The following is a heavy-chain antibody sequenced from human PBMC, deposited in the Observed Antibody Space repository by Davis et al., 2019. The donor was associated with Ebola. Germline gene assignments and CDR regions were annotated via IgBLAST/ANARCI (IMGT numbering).Heavy chain of an antibody. CDR1: GFTFDDYA. V-gene: IGHV3-9*01. CDR2: LSWNSGSI. Sequence: SLKISCAASGFTFDDYAMHWVRQAPGKGLEWVSGLSWNSGSIGYADSVKGRFTISRDNAKNSLYLQMNSLRAEDTALYYCTTDSEDSSLRWYPWYFDYWGQGTLVTVSS. D-gene: IGHD4-23*01. J-gene: IGHJ4*02. CDR3: TTDSEDSSLRWYPWYFDY.